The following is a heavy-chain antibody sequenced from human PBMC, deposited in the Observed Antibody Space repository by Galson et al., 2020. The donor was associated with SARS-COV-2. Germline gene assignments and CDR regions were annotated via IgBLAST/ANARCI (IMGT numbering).Heavy chain of an antibody. J-gene: IGHJ6*02. CDR1: GFTFRSYA. V-gene: IGHV3-23*01. D-gene: IGHD6-25*01. CDR2: TSGSGATT. Sequence: TGGSLRLSCAASGFTFRSYAMSWVRQAPGKGLEWVSVTSGSGATTYYSDSVKGRFTISRDNSENTLYLQMNSLRGEDTAVYYCAKEWKAAALFGMDVWGPGATVNVSS. CDR3: AKEWKAAALFGMDV.